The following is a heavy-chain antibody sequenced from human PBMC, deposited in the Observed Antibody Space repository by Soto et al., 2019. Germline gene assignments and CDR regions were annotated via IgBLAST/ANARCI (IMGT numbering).Heavy chain of an antibody. V-gene: IGHV1-2*02. J-gene: IGHJ3*02. CDR3: ARDRHCSSTSCYGGHDAFDI. Sequence: GASVKVSCKASGYTFTGYYMHWVRQAPGQGLEWMGWINPNSGGTNYAQKFQGRVTMTRDTSISTAYMELSRLRSDDTAVYYCARDRHCSSTSCYGGHDAFDIWGQGTMVTVSS. CDR1: GYTFTGYY. D-gene: IGHD2-2*01. CDR2: INPNSGGT.